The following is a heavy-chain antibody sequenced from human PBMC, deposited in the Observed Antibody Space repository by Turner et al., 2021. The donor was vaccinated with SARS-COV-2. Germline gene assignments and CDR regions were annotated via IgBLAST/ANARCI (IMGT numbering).Heavy chain of an antibody. CDR1: GNTPIKLP. D-gene: IGHD3-22*01. CDR3: ATAPANYYDSSGSKGFYYYYYGMDV. V-gene: IGHV1-24*01. J-gene: IGHJ6*02. Sequence: QVQLLQSGVEGKRPGASVKAPCRVSGNTPIKLPIPGVRQAPGKGLEWMGGFDPEDGETIYAQKFQGRVTMTEDTSTDTAYMELSSLRSEDTAVYYCATAPANYYDSSGSKGFYYYYYGMDVWGQGTTVTVSS. CDR2: FDPEDGET.